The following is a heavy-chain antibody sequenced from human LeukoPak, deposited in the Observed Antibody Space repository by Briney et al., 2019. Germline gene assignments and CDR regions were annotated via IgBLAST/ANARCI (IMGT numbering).Heavy chain of an antibody. D-gene: IGHD5-18*01. CDR3: ARERYSYGPSGFDY. V-gene: IGHV3-30*04. CDR2: ISYDGSNK. CDR1: GFTFRSYA. Sequence: PGRSLRLSCAASGFTFRSYAMHWVRQAPGKGLEWVAVISYDGSNKYYADSVKGRFTISRDNSKNTLYLQMNSLRAEDTAVYYCARERYSYGPSGFDYWGQGTLVTVSS. J-gene: IGHJ4*02.